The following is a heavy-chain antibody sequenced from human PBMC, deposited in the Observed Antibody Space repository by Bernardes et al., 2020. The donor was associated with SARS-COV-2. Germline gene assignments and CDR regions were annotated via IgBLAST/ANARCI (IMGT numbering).Heavy chain of an antibody. CDR2: IYYSGST. J-gene: IGHJ6*02. V-gene: IGHV4-59*01. D-gene: IGHD5-18*01. CDR1: GGSISSYY. Sequence: SETLSLTCTVSGGSISSYYWSWIRQPPGKGLEWIGYIYYSGSTNYNPSLKSRVTISVDTSKNQFSLKLSSVTAADTAVYYCARVLRGYSYGYGDYYYGMDVWGQGTTVTVSS. CDR3: ARVLRGYSYGYGDYYYGMDV.